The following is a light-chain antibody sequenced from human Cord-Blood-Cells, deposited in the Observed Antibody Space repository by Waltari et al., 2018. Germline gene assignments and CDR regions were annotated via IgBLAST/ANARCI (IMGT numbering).Light chain of an antibody. J-gene: IGLJ1*01. CDR1: SRDVGRYNL. V-gene: IGLV2-23*02. CDR3: CSYAGSSTLYV. CDR2: EVS. Sequence: QSALTQPASVSGSPGQSITISCPGTSRDVGRYNLASWYQQHPVKAPKLLIYEVSQRPSGVSNRVSGSKSGNTASLTISGLQAEDEADYYCCSYAGSSTLYVFGTGTKVTVL.